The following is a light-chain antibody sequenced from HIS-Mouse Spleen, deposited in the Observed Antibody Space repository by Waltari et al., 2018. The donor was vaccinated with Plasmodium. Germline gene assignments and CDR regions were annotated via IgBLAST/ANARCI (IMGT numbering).Light chain of an antibody. Sequence: QSALTQPASVSGSPGQSIIISCTGTSSDVGSYNLVSWYQQHPGKAPKLMIYEGSKRPSGVSNRFSGSKSGNTASLTISGLQAEDEADYYCCSYAGSSTFWVFGGGTKLTVL. J-gene: IGLJ3*02. CDR1: SSDVGSYNL. CDR3: CSYAGSSTFWV. V-gene: IGLV2-23*01. CDR2: EGS.